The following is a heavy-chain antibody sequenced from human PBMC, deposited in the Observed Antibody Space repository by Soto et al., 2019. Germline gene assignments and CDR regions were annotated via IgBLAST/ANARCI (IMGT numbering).Heavy chain of an antibody. J-gene: IGHJ6*04. CDR1: GFTFSDHY. CDR2: TRNKANSYTT. V-gene: IGHV3-72*01. D-gene: IGHD3-3*01. CDR3: ARVEGSIFGVGGRPDV. Sequence: EVQLVESGGGLVQPGGSLRLSCAASGFTFSDHYMDWVRQAPGKGLEWVGRTRNKANSYTTEYAASVKGRFTISRDDSKNSLYLQMNSLKTEDTAVYYCARVEGSIFGVGGRPDVWGKGTTVTVSS.